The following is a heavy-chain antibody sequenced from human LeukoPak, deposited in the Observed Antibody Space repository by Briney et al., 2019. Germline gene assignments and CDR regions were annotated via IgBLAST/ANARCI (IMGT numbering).Heavy chain of an antibody. J-gene: IGHJ4*02. CDR1: GFTFSSYA. V-gene: IGHV3-48*02. CDR3: AGGVDY. CDR2: ISPGSTTI. Sequence: GGSLRLSCGASGFTFSSYAMSWVRQAPGKGLEWVSYISPGSTTIYYADSVKGRFTISRDNAKNSLYLQMNSLRDEDTAVYYCAGGVDYWGQGTLVTVSS.